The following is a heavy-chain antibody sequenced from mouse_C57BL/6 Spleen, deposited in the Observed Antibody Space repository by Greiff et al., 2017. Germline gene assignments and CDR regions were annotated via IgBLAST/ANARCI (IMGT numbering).Heavy chain of an antibody. CDR3: ARVHKGYAMDY. V-gene: IGHV1-55*01. CDR1: GYTFTSYW. CDR2: IYPGSGST. Sequence: VQLQQPGAELVKPGASVKMSCKASGYTFTSYWITWVKQRPGQGLEWIGDIYPGSGSTNYNEKFKSKATLTVDTSSSTAYMQRSSLTSEDSAVYSCARVHKGYAMDYWGQGTSVTVSS. J-gene: IGHJ4*01.